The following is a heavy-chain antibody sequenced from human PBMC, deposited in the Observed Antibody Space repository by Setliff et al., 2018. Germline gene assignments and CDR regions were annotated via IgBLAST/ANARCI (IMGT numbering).Heavy chain of an antibody. CDR2: TSSGSNSI. V-gene: IGHV3-48*01. D-gene: IGHD2-21*02. Sequence: QTGGSLRLSCAASGFTFSIYSMNWVRQAPGKGLEWISYTSSGSNSIYYADSVMGRFTISRDNARNSLYLQMNRLRPEDTAVYYCAKSGGDHCCPLYHHYYMDVWGTGTTVTVSS. CDR1: GFTFSIYS. CDR3: AKSGGDHCCPLYHHYYMDV. J-gene: IGHJ6*03.